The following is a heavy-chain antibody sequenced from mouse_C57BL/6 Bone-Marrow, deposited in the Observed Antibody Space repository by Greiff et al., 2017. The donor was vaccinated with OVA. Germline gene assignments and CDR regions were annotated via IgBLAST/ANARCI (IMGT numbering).Heavy chain of an antibody. V-gene: IGHV1-55*01. CDR1: GYTFTSYW. Sequence: VQLQQSGAELVKPGASVKMSCKASGYTFTSYWITWVKQRPGQGLEWIGDIYPGSGSTNYNEKFKSKATLTVDTSSSTAYMLRSSLTSENSSVYYCARWEVRGAMDYWGQGTSVTVSS. CDR2: IYPGSGST. D-gene: IGHD2-2*01. CDR3: ARWEVRGAMDY. J-gene: IGHJ4*01.